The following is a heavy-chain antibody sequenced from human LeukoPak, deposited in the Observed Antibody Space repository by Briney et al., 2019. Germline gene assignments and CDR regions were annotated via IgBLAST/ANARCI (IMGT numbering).Heavy chain of an antibody. CDR2: ISSSSSTI. Sequence: GGSLRLSCAASGFTFSSYSMNWVRQAPGKGLEWVSYISSSSSTIYYADSVKGRFTISRDNAKNSLYLQMNSLRAEDTAVYYCARGGKTGRRHLDYWGQGTLVTVSS. J-gene: IGHJ4*02. CDR3: ARGGKTGRRHLDY. D-gene: IGHD1-14*01. V-gene: IGHV3-48*04. CDR1: GFTFSSYS.